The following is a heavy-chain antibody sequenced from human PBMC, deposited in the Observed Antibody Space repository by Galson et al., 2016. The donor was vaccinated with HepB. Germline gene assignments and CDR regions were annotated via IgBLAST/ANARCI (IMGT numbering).Heavy chain of an antibody. V-gene: IGHV5-51*01. CDR1: GYSFASFW. Sequence: QSGAEVKKPGESLKISCKASGYSFASFWIGWVRQMPGKGLEWMGIVYPGDSDTRYSPSFQGQVTISADKSTSTAYLQGSSLKASDTGIYYCARRPPPHYITTTNFDYWGQGTLVTVSS. CDR3: ARRPPPHYITTTNFDY. D-gene: IGHD4-11*01. J-gene: IGHJ4*02. CDR2: VYPGDSDT.